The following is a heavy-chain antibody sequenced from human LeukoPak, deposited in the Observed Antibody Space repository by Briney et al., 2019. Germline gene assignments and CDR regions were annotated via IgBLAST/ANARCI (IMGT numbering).Heavy chain of an antibody. Sequence: PSETLSLTCTVSGGSFSSQYWSWIRQPPGKGLEWIGYIYNIGSANYNPPLKSRVTVSVDTSKNHFSLKLRPVTAADTAVYYCARGPTEAGLDVWGKGTTVTVSS. D-gene: IGHD4-11*01. CDR1: GGSFSSQY. V-gene: IGHV4-59*11. CDR2: IYNIGSA. J-gene: IGHJ6*04. CDR3: ARGPTEAGLDV.